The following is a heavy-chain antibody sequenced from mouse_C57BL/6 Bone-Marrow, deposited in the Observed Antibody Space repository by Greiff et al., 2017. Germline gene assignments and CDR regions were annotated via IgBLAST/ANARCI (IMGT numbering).Heavy chain of an antibody. CDR2: IDPEDGET. CDR1: GFNIKDYY. Sequence: VQLQQSGAELVKPGASVTLSCTASGFNIKDYYMHWVKQRTEQGLVWIGRIDPEDGETKYAPKFQGKATITADTSSDTAYLQLSSQTAEDTAVYYCAGITTPDGGQGTLVTVSA. CDR3: AGITTPD. D-gene: IGHD1-2*01. V-gene: IGHV14-2*01. J-gene: IGHJ3*01.